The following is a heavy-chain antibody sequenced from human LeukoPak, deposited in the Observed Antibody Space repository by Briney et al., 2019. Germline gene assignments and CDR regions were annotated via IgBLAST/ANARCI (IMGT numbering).Heavy chain of an antibody. Sequence: PSETLSLTCTVSGGSISSSSYYWGWIRQPPGKGLEGIGSIYYSGSTYYNPSLKSRVTISVDTSKNQFSLKLSSVTAADTAVYYCAREIGYYDSSGYPDYWGQGTLVTVSS. CDR1: GGSISSSSYY. J-gene: IGHJ4*02. CDR2: IYYSGST. CDR3: AREIGYYDSSGYPDY. V-gene: IGHV4-39*07. D-gene: IGHD3-22*01.